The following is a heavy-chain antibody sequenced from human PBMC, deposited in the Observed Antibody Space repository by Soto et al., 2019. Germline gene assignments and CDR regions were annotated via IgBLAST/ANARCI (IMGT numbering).Heavy chain of an antibody. CDR3: ARDDCSGGSCYFAFDI. Sequence: EVQLVESGGGLVQPGGSLRLSCAASGFTVSSNYMSWVRQAPGKGLEWVSVIYSGGSIYYADSVKGRFTISRHNSKNTLYLQMNSLRAEDTAVYYCARDDCSGGSCYFAFDIWGQGTMVTVSS. D-gene: IGHD2-15*01. J-gene: IGHJ3*02. V-gene: IGHV3-53*04. CDR1: GFTVSSNY. CDR2: IYSGGSI.